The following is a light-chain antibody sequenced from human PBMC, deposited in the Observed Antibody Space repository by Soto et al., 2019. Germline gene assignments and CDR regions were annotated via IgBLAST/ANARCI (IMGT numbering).Light chain of an antibody. Sequence: EIVMTQSPATLSVSPGEGATLSCRASQSVSSKLAWYQQKPGQAPRLLIYGASTRATGIPARFSGSGSGTEFTLTISSLQSEDFAVYFCQQYNSWPPGTFGQGTKVDNK. V-gene: IGKV3-15*01. J-gene: IGKJ2*01. CDR2: GAS. CDR1: QSVSSK. CDR3: QQYNSWPPGT.